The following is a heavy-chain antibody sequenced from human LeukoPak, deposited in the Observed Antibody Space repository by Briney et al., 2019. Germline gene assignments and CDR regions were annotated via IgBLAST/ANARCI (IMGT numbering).Heavy chain of an antibody. CDR1: GGSISSYY. CDR3: ARLICSRARSRFHL. CDR2: IHTSGST. J-gene: IGHJ5*02. D-gene: IGHD2-15*01. V-gene: IGHV4-4*07. Sequence: SETLSLTCTVSGGSISSYYWNWIRQPAGKGLEWIGRIHTSGSTNYNPSLKSRVTISVDTSKNKFSLKLSSVTAADTAVYYCARLICSRARSRFHLWGQGPLVPLPS.